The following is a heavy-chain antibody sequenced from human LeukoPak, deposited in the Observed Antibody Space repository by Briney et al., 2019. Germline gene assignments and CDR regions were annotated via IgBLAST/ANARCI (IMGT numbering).Heavy chain of an antibody. Sequence: GGSLRLSCAASGFTFSSYSMNWVRQAPGKGLEWVSSISSSSSYIYYADSAKGRFTISRDNAKNSLYLQMNSLRAEDTAVYYCARDILTGSSGYWGQGTLVTVSS. CDR1: GFTFSSYS. J-gene: IGHJ4*02. D-gene: IGHD3-9*01. CDR3: ARDILTGSSGY. CDR2: ISSSSSYI. V-gene: IGHV3-21*01.